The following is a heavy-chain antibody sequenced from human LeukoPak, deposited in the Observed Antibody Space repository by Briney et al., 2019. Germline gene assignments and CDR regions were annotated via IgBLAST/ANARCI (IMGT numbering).Heavy chain of an antibody. J-gene: IGHJ6*02. CDR1: GFTFSDYY. V-gene: IGHV3-11*01. D-gene: IGHD3-9*01. CDR3: ARAGLNYDILTGWVGYYYYGMDV. CDR2: ISSSGSTI. Sequence: GGSLRLSCAASGFTFSDYYMSWIRQAPGKGLEWVSYISSSGSTIYYADSVKGRFTISRDNAKNSLYLQMNSLRAKDTAVYYCARAGLNYDILTGWVGYYYYGMDVWGQGTTVTVSS.